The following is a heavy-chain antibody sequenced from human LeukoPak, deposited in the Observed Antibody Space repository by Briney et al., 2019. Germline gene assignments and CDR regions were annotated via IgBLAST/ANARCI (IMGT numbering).Heavy chain of an antibody. V-gene: IGHV3-23*01. D-gene: IGHD6-13*01. CDR2: ISGSGGST. CDR3: AKCPYSSSCSWFDP. CDR1: GFTFGNYA. Sequence: GGSLRLSCVASGFTFGNYAMSWVRQAPGKGLEWVSAISGSGGSTYYADSVKGRFTISRDNSKNTLYLQMNSLRAEDTAVYYCAKCPYSSSCSWFDPWGQGTLVTVSS. J-gene: IGHJ5*02.